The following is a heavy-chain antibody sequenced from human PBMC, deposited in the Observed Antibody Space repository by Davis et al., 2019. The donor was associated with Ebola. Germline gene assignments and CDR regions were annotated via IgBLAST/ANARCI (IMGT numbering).Heavy chain of an antibody. V-gene: IGHV3-23*01. CDR3: ARDGGIAAAAYYYGMDV. J-gene: IGHJ6*02. D-gene: IGHD6-13*01. Sequence: PGGSLRLSCAASGFTFSSYAMSWVRQAPGKGLEWVSAISGSGGSTYYADSVKGRFTISRDNAKNSLYLQMNSLRAEDTAVYYCARDGGIAAAAYYYGMDVWGQGTTVTVSS. CDR1: GFTFSSYA. CDR2: ISGSGGST.